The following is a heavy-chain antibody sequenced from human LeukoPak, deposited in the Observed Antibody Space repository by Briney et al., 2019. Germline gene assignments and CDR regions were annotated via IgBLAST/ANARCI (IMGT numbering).Heavy chain of an antibody. Sequence: GASVKVSCKTSGYTFTNYAMHWVCQAPGQRLEWMGWIDADNANTKYSQKFQGRVAITRDTSASTTYMELSSLTSEDTAVYYCARGSTSSWPTDYWGQGTLVTVSS. V-gene: IGHV1-3*01. J-gene: IGHJ4*02. D-gene: IGHD6-13*01. CDR1: GYTFTNYA. CDR2: IDADNANT. CDR3: ARGSTSSWPTDY.